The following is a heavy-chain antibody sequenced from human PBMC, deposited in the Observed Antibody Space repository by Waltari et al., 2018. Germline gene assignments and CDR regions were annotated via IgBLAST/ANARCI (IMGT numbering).Heavy chain of an antibody. Sequence: EEQLLESGGGLVQPGDSLRLSCAASGFRFSNYWMNWVRQAPGKGLVWFARIRNEETTLTYADSVKGRFTISRDNAKNTVYLQMKRLRADDTAVYYCARLAPRTYRSPVPGRHYYYGMDVWGQGTTVTVSS. J-gene: IGHJ6*02. CDR3: ARLAPRTYRSPVPGRHYYYGMDV. V-gene: IGHV3-74*03. D-gene: IGHD3-10*01. CDR2: IRNEETTL. CDR1: GFRFSNYW.